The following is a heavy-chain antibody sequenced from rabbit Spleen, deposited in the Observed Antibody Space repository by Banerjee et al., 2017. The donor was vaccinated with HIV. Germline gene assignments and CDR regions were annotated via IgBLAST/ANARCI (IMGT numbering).Heavy chain of an antibody. V-gene: IGHV1S45*01. CDR1: GFSFSSSYY. CDR3: SRDAGSSFSSYGMDL. Sequence: QEQLVESGGGLVQPEASLTLTCKASGFSFSSSYYMCWVRQAPGKGLEWISCIACSSSGVTYSATWAKGRFTCSKTSSTTATLQMTSLTVADTATYFFSRDAGSSFSSYGMDLWGPGTLVTVS. D-gene: IGHD8-1*01. J-gene: IGHJ6*01. CDR2: IACSSSGVT.